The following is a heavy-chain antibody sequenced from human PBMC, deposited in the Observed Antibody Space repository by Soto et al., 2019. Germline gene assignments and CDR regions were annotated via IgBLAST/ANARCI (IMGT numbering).Heavy chain of an antibody. CDR1: VYVFTSYA. Sequence: GXSVKASGKDSVYVFTSYAMHCVRQAPGQSLEWMGWINAGNGNTKYSQKFQGRVTITRDTSASTAYMELSSLRSEDTPVYYCARVGGEGYCSGGSCYGRYWFDHSRQGTLVTVSS. J-gene: IGHJ5*02. CDR3: ARVGGEGYCSGGSCYGRYWFDH. D-gene: IGHD2-15*01. CDR2: INAGNGNT. V-gene: IGHV1-3*01.